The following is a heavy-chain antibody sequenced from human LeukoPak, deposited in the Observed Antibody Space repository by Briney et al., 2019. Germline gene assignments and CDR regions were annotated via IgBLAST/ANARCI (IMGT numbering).Heavy chain of an antibody. J-gene: IGHJ4*02. CDR1: EFTFKGFA. V-gene: IGHV3-23*01. CDR3: VRGALYMYYFDY. CDR2: ISGGGVSP. D-gene: IGHD3-10*01. Sequence: GGSLRLSCVAAEFTFKGFAMSWVRQAPGKGLEWVSGISGGGVSPYYADSVEGRFTISRDNAKNTVYLHLNSLRVEDTAVYYCVRGALYMYYFDYWGQGTLVTVSS.